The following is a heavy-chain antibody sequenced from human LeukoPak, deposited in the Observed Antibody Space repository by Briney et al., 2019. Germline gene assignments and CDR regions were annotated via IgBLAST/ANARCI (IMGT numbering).Heavy chain of an antibody. CDR1: GYSFTSYW. CDR2: IYPGDSDT. CDR3: ARQLVATIDPMPEGYYYYMDV. D-gene: IGHD5-12*01. Sequence: TGESLKISCKGSGYSFTSYWIGWVRQMPGKGLEWMGIIYPGDSDTRYSPSFQGQVTISADKSISTAYLQWSSLKASDTAMYYCARQLVATIDPMPEGYYYYMDVWGKGTTVTVSS. V-gene: IGHV5-51*01. J-gene: IGHJ6*03.